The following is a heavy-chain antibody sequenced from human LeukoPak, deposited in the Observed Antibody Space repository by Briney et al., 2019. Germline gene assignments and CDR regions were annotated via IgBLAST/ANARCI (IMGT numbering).Heavy chain of an antibody. D-gene: IGHD1-26*01. Sequence: SETLSLTCTVSGGSISSGSYYWSWIRQPAGKGLGWIGRIYTSGSTNYNPSLKSRVTISVDTSKNQFSLKLSSVTAADTAVYYCASEESIVGAIPTNWGQGTLVTVSS. J-gene: IGHJ4*02. CDR3: ASEESIVGAIPTN. CDR1: GGSISSGSYY. CDR2: IYTSGST. V-gene: IGHV4-61*02.